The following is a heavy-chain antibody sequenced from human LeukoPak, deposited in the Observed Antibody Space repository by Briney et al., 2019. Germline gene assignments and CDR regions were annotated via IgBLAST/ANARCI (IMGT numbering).Heavy chain of an antibody. Sequence: GRSLRLSCAASGFTFSSYAMHWVRQAPGKGLEWMAVISYDGSNKYYADSVKGRFTISRDNSKNTLYLQMNSLRAEDTAVYYCAKGEFDGGDYGLSDYWGQGTLVTVSS. J-gene: IGHJ4*02. V-gene: IGHV3-30*18. CDR3: AKGEFDGGDYGLSDY. CDR2: ISYDGSNK. D-gene: IGHD4-17*01. CDR1: GFTFSSYA.